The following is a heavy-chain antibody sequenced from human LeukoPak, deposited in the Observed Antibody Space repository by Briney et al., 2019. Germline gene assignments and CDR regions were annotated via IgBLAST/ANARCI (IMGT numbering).Heavy chain of an antibody. V-gene: IGHV3-23*01. D-gene: IGHD3-22*01. CDR3: AKEYYDSSGYYVDY. J-gene: IGHJ4*02. Sequence: PGGSLRLSCAASGFTFTSYSMNWVRQAPGKGLEWVSTISGGGGSTYYADSVKGRFTISRDNSKNTLYLQMNSLRAEDTAVYYCAKEYYDSSGYYVDYWGQGTLVTVSS. CDR2: ISGGGGST. CDR1: GFTFTSYS.